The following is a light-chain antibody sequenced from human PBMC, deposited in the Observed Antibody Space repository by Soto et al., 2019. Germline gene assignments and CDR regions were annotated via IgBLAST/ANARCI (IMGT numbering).Light chain of an antibody. CDR2: IAS. CDR3: QQVNSYPIT. CDR1: QGIRNY. J-gene: IGKJ5*01. Sequence: DIQLTQSPSFLSASVGDRVTITCRASQGIRNYLARYQQKPRRAPKLLIYIASTLQSVVPSRFSGSYSGTEFTLTITSLQPEDFATYYCQQVNSYPITFGQGTRLEIK. V-gene: IGKV1-9*01.